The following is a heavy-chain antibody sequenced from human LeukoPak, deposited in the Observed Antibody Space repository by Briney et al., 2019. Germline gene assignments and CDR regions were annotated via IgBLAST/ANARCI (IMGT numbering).Heavy chain of an antibody. D-gene: IGHD3-22*01. V-gene: IGHV4-4*07. CDR3: ARGEYDSSGYYRR. J-gene: IGHJ4*02. CDR1: GGSISSNY. Sequence: SETLSLTCTVSGGSISSNYWRWIRQPAGKRLEWIGSIYTSGSTNYNPSLKSRVTMSVDTSKNQISLKMYSVTAADTAVYYCARGEYDSSGYYRRWSQGTLVTVSS. CDR2: IYTSGST.